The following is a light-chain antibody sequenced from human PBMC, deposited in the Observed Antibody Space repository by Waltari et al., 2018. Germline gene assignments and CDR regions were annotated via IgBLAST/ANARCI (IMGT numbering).Light chain of an antibody. J-gene: IGKJ1*01. CDR1: QSVNND. CDR3: QQYNNWPPWT. V-gene: IGKV3-15*01. Sequence: EIVLTQSPATLSASPGARATLSCRASQSVNNDLAWYQQRPGQAPRLLIYGASTRATGIPARFSGSGSGTEFTLTINSVQSEDLAIYFCQQYNNWPPWTFGQGTKVEIK. CDR2: GAS.